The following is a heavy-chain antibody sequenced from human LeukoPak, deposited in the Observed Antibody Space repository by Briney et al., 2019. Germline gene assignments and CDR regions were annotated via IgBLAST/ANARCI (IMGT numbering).Heavy chain of an antibody. CDR1: GGSISSSNW. V-gene: IGHV4-4*02. CDR2: IYHSGST. Sequence: SGTLSLTCAVSGGSISSSNWWSWVRQPPGKGLEWIGEIYHSGSTNYNPSLKSRVTISVDKSKNQFSLKLSSVTAADTAVYYCARSDFDWSPGLRYWGQGTLVTVSS. CDR3: ARSDFDWSPGLRY. J-gene: IGHJ4*02. D-gene: IGHD3-9*01.